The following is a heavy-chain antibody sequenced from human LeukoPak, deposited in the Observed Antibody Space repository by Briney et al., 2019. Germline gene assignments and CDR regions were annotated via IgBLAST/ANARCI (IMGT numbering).Heavy chain of an antibody. CDR1: GVTFSTYS. Sequence: GGSLGLSCAASGVTFSTYSMNWVRQTPEKGLVWVSSISGSGGSTYYAESVKGRFSISRDNSKKMMYLQMNSLRGDDTAVYYCAKGGQNFDFWRFDYWGQGIQVTVSS. CDR2: ISGSGGST. CDR3: AKGGQNFDFWRFDY. D-gene: IGHD3-3*01. J-gene: IGHJ4*02. V-gene: IGHV3-23*01.